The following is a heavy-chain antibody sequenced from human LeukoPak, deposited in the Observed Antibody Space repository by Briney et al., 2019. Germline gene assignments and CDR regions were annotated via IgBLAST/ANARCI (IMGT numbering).Heavy chain of an antibody. V-gene: IGHV4-39*01. Sequence: PSETLSLTCTVSVGSISSSSFYWGWIRQSPGKGLEWIRSYYYSGYTYYNPSLKSRVTISVDTSKNQFSLKLSSVTAADTAVYYCARGRYSSGWYHPRDFDYWGQGTLVTVSS. CDR1: VGSISSSSFY. CDR3: ARGRYSSGWYHPRDFDY. D-gene: IGHD6-19*01. J-gene: IGHJ4*02. CDR2: YYYSGYT.